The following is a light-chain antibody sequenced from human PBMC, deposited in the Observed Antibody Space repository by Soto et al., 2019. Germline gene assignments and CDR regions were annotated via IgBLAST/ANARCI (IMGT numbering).Light chain of an antibody. CDR3: QQRSNWIT. CDR1: QSVSSY. V-gene: IGKV3-11*01. J-gene: IGKJ5*01. CDR2: DAS. Sequence: EVVLTQSPATLSLSPGEIAPLSCRASQSVSSYLAWYQQKPGQAPRLLIYDASNRATGIPARFSGSGSGTDFTLTISSLEPEDFAVYYCQQRSNWITFGQGTRLEIK.